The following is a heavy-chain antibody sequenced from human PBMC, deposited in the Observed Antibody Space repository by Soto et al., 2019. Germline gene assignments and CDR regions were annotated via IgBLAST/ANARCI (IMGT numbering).Heavy chain of an antibody. D-gene: IGHD4-17*01. CDR3: ARDLYGDYYYGMDV. J-gene: IGHJ6*02. CDR1: GGSIGSGGYY. CDR2: IYYSGST. Sequence: PSETLSLTCTVSGGSIGSGGYYWSRIRQHPGKGLEWIGYIYYSGSTYYNPSLKSRVTISVDTSKNQFSLKLSSVTAADTAVYYCARDLYGDYYYGMDVWGQGTTVTVSS. V-gene: IGHV4-31*03.